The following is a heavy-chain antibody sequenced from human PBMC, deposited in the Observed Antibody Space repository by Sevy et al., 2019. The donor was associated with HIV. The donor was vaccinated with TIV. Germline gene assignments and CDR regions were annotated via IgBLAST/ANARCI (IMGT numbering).Heavy chain of an antibody. CDR3: AKVTPFTTGTWGYFDY. Sequence: RGSLRLSCAASGFTFSSYGMHWVRQAPGKGLEWVAVISYDGSNKYYADSVKGRFTISRDNSKNTLYLQMNSLRAEDTAVYYCAKVTPFTTGTWGYFDYWGQGTLVTVSS. CDR1: GFTFSSYG. J-gene: IGHJ4*02. CDR2: ISYDGSNK. D-gene: IGHD1-1*01. V-gene: IGHV3-30*18.